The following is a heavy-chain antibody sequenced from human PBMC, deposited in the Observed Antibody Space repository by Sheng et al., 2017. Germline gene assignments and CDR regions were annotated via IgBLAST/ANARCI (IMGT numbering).Heavy chain of an antibody. V-gene: IGHV3-33*01. CDR1: GVRFSTYG. CDR3: ARGLRFSQGWIMDA. CDR2: IWYDGTNK. D-gene: IGHD3-3*01. Sequence: QVQLVESGGGVVQPGRSLRLSCAASGVRFSTYGMNWVRQAPGKGLEWVAVIWYDGTNKYYGDAVKGRFAISRDNSKNTLYLQMNNLRAEDTAVYYCARGLRFSQGWIMDAWGQGTTVTVSS. J-gene: IGHJ6*02.